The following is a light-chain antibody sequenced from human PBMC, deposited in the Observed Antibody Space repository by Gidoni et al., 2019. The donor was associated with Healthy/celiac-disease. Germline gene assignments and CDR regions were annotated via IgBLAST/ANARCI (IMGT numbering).Light chain of an antibody. J-gene: IGKJ4*01. CDR1: QDLRNY. CDR3: QQYDNLPLT. CDR2: DAS. Sequence: DIQMTQSTSSMYASVGDRVTITCQASQDLRNYLNWYQQKPGKAPKLLIYDASNLETGVPSRFSGSGCVTDFTFNISSLQHEDIATYYCQQYDNLPLTFGGGTKVEIK. V-gene: IGKV1-33*01.